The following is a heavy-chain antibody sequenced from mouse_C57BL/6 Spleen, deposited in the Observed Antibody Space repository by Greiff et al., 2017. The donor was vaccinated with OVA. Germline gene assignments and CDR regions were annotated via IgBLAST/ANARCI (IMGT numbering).Heavy chain of an antibody. J-gene: IGHJ2*01. Sequence: EVQLQESGPGLVKPSQSLSLTCSVTGYSITSGYYWNWIRQFPGNKLEWMGYISYDGSNNYNPSLKNRISITRDTSKNQFFLKLNFVTTEDTATYYCARGRDGNYEGFDYWGQGTTLTVSS. CDR1: GYSITSGYY. D-gene: IGHD2-1*01. CDR3: ARGRDGNYEGFDY. V-gene: IGHV3-6*01. CDR2: ISYDGSN.